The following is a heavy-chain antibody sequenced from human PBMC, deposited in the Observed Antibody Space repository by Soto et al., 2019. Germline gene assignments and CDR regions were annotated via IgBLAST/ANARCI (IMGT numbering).Heavy chain of an antibody. Sequence: SVKVSCKASGGTSNTYAISWVRQAPGQGLEWMGGIIPVFNTTNYAQNFQVRVTITADKSTSTAYMELSSLRSEDTAVYYCASGPCTLKMRVVADYYYGMDVWGQGTTVTVSS. V-gene: IGHV1-69*06. CDR1: GGTSNTYA. J-gene: IGHJ6*02. D-gene: IGHD3-22*01. CDR3: ASGPCTLKMRVVADYYYGMDV. CDR2: IIPVFNTT.